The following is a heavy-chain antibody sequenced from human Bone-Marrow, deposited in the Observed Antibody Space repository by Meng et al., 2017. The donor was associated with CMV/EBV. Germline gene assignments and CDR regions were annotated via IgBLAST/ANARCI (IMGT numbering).Heavy chain of an antibody. CDR1: GGTFSSYA. V-gene: IGHV1-69*05. J-gene: IGHJ5*02. CDR2: IIPILGTA. CDR3: ARDFTAGYDFWSGQRNWFDP. Sequence: SVKVSCKASGGTFSSYAISWVRQAPGQGLEWMGGIIPILGTANYAQKFQGRVTITTDESTSTADMELSSLRSEDTAVYYCARDFTAGYDFWSGQRNWFDPWGQGTLVTVSS. D-gene: IGHD3-3*01.